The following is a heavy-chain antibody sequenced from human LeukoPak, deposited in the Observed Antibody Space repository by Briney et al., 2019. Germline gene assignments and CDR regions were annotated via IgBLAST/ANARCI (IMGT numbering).Heavy chain of an antibody. CDR3: AREGGYLQLRYFDY. CDR1: GGSISSSSYY. CDR2: IYYSGST. V-gene: IGHV4-39*07. Sequence: SETLSLTCTVSGGSISSSSYYWGWIRQPPGKGLEWIESIYYSGSTYYNPSLKSRVTISVDTSKNQFSLRLISVTAADTAVYYCAREGGYLQLRYFDYWGQGTLVTVSS. J-gene: IGHJ4*02. D-gene: IGHD5-24*01.